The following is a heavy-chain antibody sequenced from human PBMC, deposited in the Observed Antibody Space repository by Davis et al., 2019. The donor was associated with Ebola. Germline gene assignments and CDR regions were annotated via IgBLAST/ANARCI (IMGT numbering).Heavy chain of an antibody. CDR3: ASSPYGSGLYRN. V-gene: IGHV4-59*01. Sequence: PSETLSLTCTVSGGSINDYYCSWIRQPPGKGLELIGYIYNSGSTDYNPSLRSRVTISVDTSKNQCSLYLNSVTAADTAVYYCASSPYGSGLYRNWGQGTLATVSS. D-gene: IGHD6-19*01. CDR2: IYNSGST. CDR1: GGSINDYY. J-gene: IGHJ4*02.